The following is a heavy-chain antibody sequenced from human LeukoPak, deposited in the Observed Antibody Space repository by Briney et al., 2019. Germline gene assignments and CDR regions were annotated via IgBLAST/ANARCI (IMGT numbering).Heavy chain of an antibody. Sequence: SETLSLTCTVSGGSFSSYYWSWIRQPPGKGLEGMGYIYYSGSTNYNPSLKSRVTISVDMSKNQFSLRLESVTAADTAVYYCARGTITTVTDPWGPGTLVTVSS. CDR1: GGSFSSYY. J-gene: IGHJ5*02. V-gene: IGHV4-59*12. CDR3: ARGTITTVTDP. D-gene: IGHD4-17*01. CDR2: IYYSGST.